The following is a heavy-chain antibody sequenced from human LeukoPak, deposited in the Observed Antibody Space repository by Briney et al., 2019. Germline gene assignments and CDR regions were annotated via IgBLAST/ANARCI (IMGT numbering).Heavy chain of an antibody. CDR1: GFTFSTDA. CDR3: VNQDCGNLY. CDR2: ISRKGGRT. D-gene: IGHD3/OR15-3a*01. V-gene: IGHV3-64*03. J-gene: IGHJ4*02. Sequence: GRSLRLSCSASGFTFSTDAMHWVRQAPGKGLQYVSGISRKGGRTYYADSVKGRFTISRANSKNTLYLQMSRLRPEDTAFFCCVNQDCGNLYWGQGTLVTVSS.